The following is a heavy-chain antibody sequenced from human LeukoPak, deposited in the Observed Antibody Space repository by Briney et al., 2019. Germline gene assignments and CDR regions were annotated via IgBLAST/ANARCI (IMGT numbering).Heavy chain of an antibody. CDR3: ARGRHPYCSGGSCYYYGMDV. D-gene: IGHD2-15*01. V-gene: IGHV4-34*01. CDR1: GVSFSGYY. CDR2: INHSGST. J-gene: IGHJ6*04. Sequence: ASETLSLTCAVYGVSFSGYYWSWLRQPPGKGLEWIGEINHSGSTNYNPSLKSRVTISVDTSKEQFSLKLSSVTAADTAVYYCARGRHPYCSGGSCYYYGMDVWGKGTTVTVSS.